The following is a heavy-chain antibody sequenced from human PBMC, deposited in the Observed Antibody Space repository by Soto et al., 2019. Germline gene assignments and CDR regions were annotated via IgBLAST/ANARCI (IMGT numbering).Heavy chain of an antibody. D-gene: IGHD6-19*01. CDR3: ARGSHSGWYRKADY. CDR1: GGSISSGGYY. Sequence: PSETLSLTCTVSGGSISSGGYYWSWIRQHPGKGLEWIGHIYYSGSTYYNPSLKSRVTISVDTSKNQFSLKLSSVTAADTAVYYCARGSHSGWYRKADYWGQGTLVTVSS. CDR2: IYYSGST. V-gene: IGHV4-31*03. J-gene: IGHJ4*02.